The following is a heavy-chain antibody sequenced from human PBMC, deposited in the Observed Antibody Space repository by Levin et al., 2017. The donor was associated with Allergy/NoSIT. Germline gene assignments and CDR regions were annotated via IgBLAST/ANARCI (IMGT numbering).Heavy chain of an antibody. V-gene: IGHV4-39*01. Sequence: SETLSLTCTVSGDSISTNSYYWVWIRQPPGKGLEWVGNIYYSGTTYYNPSLKSRVTISVDTSKNQFSLKLTSVTAADTAVYYCARHTRTGGRSIDFWGQGALVTVSS. CDR1: GDSISTNSYY. CDR2: IYYSGTT. D-gene: IGHD2-8*02. CDR3: ARHTRTGGRSIDF. J-gene: IGHJ4*02.